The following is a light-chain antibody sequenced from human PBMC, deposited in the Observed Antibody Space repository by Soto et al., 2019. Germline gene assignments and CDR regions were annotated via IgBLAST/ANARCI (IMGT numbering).Light chain of an antibody. CDR1: QGISNY. Sequence: DIQMTQSPSSLSPSVGDRVTITCRASQGISNYLAWYQQKPGKVPKLLIYAASTLQSGVPYRFSGSGSETEFTKNITSLQPEDVANYYSHKDNSATWTFGQGTKVEIK. J-gene: IGKJ1*01. CDR3: HKDNSATWT. V-gene: IGKV1-27*01. CDR2: AAS.